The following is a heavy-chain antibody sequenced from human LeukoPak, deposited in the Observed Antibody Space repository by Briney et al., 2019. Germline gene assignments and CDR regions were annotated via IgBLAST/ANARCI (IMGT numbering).Heavy chain of an antibody. J-gene: IGHJ5*02. CDR2: ISSSSSN. D-gene: IGHD4/OR15-4a*01. Sequence: GGSLRHSCAASGFAFSTSTMNWVRQAPGKGLEWVSSISSSSSNYYADSVRGRFTISRDNAKNSLYLQMNSLIAEDTAVYYCVRIPNSANFPNWFDPWGQGTLVTVSS. CDR3: VRIPNSANFPNWFDP. V-gene: IGHV3-69-1*01. CDR1: GFAFSTST.